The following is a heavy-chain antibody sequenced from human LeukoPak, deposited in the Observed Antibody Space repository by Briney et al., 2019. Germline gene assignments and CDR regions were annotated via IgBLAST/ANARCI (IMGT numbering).Heavy chain of an antibody. CDR3: TTMYCSGGSCFFDY. D-gene: IGHD2-15*01. J-gene: IGHJ4*02. CDR2: IKSKTDGGTT. V-gene: IGHV3-15*01. CDR1: GFTFSNAW. Sequence: GGSLRLSCAASGFTFSNAWMSWVRQAPGKGLEWVGRIKSKTDGGTTDYAAHVKGRFTISRDDSKNTLYLQMNSLKTEDTAVYYCTTMYCSGGSCFFDYWGQGTLVTVSS.